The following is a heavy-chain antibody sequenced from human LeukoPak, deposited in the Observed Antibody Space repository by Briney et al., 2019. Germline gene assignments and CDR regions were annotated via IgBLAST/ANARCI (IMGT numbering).Heavy chain of an antibody. Sequence: GGSLRLSCVVSGFTFDDYGMSWVRPAPAKGLEWVSGINWNGGSIGYADSVKGRFTISRDNVKNSLYLQMNSLRAEDTALYYCARGRSTFDYWGQGTLVTVSS. CDR3: ARGRSTFDY. D-gene: IGHD2-2*01. V-gene: IGHV3-20*04. J-gene: IGHJ4*02. CDR2: INWNGGSI. CDR1: GFTFDDYG.